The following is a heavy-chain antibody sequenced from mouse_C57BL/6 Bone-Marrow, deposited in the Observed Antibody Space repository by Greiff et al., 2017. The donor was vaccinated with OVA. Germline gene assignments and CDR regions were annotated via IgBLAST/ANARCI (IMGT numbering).Heavy chain of an antibody. CDR2: IRTGGGT. CDR1: GFSLTSYA. Sequence: QVQLQQSGPGLVAPSQSLSITCTVSGFSLTSYAISWVRQPPGKGLEWLGVIRTGGGTNYNSALKSRLSISKDNYKSQVFLKMNSLQTDDTARYYCARNLITTVVARYAMDYWGQGTSVTVSS. D-gene: IGHD1-1*01. CDR3: ARNLITTVVARYAMDY. V-gene: IGHV2-9-1*01. J-gene: IGHJ4*01.